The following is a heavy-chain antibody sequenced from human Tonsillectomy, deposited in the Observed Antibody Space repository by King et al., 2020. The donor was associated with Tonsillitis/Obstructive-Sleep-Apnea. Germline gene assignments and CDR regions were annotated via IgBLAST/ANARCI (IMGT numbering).Heavy chain of an antibody. V-gene: IGHV4-34*01. CDR3: GTNAGDYYYYMDV. CDR2: INHSGST. J-gene: IGHJ6*03. D-gene: IGHD2-2*01. CDR1: GGSFSGYY. Sequence: VQLQQWGAGLLKPSETLSLTCGVYGGSFSGYYWSWIRQPPGKGLEWIVEINHSGSTDYNSSLKSRVTISRDTSKNQFSLRLTSVTAADTAVYYCGTNAGDYYYYMDVWGKGTTVTVSS.